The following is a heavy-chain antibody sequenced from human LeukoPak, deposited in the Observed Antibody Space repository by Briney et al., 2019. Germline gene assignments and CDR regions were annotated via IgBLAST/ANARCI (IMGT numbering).Heavy chain of an antibody. CDR3: ASGIGGKIPDAFDI. CDR1: GFTVSSNY. CDR2: IYSGGST. V-gene: IGHV3-53*01. D-gene: IGHD3-16*01. J-gene: IGHJ3*02. Sequence: GGSLRLSCAASGFTVSSNYMSWVRQAPGKGLEWVSVIYSGGSTYYADSVKGRFTISRDNSKNTLYLQMNSLRAEDTAVYYCASGIGGKIPDAFDIWGQGTMVTVSS.